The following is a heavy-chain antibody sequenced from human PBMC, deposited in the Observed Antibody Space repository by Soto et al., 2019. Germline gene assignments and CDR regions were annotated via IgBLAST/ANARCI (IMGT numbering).Heavy chain of an antibody. J-gene: IGHJ6*03. CDR2: INPSGGST. V-gene: IGHV1-46*03. Sequence: ASVKVSCKASGYTFTSYYMHWVRQAPGQGLEWMGIINPSGGSTSYAQKFQGRVTMTRDTSTSTVYMELSSLRSEDTAVYYCARGWKGQVATRIMDVWGKGTTVTVSS. D-gene: IGHD5-12*01. CDR1: GYTFTSYY. CDR3: ARGWKGQVATRIMDV.